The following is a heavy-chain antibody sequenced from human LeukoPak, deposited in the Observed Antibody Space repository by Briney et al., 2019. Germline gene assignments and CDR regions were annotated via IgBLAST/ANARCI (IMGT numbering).Heavy chain of an antibody. CDR2: IIPILGIA. CDR3: AKGGYCSGGSCYGMDV. Sequence: SVKVSCKAPGGTFSSYAISWVRQAPGQGLEWMGRIIPILGIANYAQKFQGRVTITADKSTSTAYMELSSLRSEDTAVYYCAKGGYCSGGSCYGMDVWGQGTTVTVSS. V-gene: IGHV1-69*04. J-gene: IGHJ6*02. D-gene: IGHD2-15*01. CDR1: GGTFSSYA.